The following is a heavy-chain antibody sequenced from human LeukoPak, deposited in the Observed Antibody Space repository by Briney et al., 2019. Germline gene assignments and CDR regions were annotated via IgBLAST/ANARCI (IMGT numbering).Heavy chain of an antibody. CDR1: GGTFSSYA. CDR2: INPSGGST. CDR3: ARAGLAAAGTEFRFDY. V-gene: IGHV1-46*01. D-gene: IGHD6-13*01. Sequence: GASVKVSCKASGGTFSSYAISWVRQAPGQGLEWMGIINPSGGSTSYAQKFQGRVTMTRDTSTSTVYMELSSLRSEDTAVYYCARAGLAAAGTEFRFDYWGQGTLVTVSS. J-gene: IGHJ4*02.